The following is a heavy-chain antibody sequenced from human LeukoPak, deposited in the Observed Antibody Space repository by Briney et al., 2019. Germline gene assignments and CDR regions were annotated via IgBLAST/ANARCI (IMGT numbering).Heavy chain of an antibody. CDR2: IYTSGST. D-gene: IGHD2-2*01. CDR1: GGSINNYY. V-gene: IGHV4-4*09. Sequence: SETLSLTCTVSGGSINNYYWSWIRQPPGKGLEWIGNIYTSGSTNYNPSLKSRVTISVDTSKNQFSLKLSSVTAADTAVYCCARRQLLHSQFDYWGQGTLVTVSS. J-gene: IGHJ4*02. CDR3: ARRQLLHSQFDY.